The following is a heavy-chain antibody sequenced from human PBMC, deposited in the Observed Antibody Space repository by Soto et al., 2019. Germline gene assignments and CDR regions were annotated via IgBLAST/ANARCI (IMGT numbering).Heavy chain of an antibody. CDR1: GYSFTSYW. CDR3: TRPDFYFASGKWSS. D-gene: IGHD3-10*01. J-gene: IGHJ4*02. V-gene: IGHV5-51*01. Sequence: GESLKISCKGSGYSFTSYWIGWVRQMPGKGLEWIGVIYPGDSDTRYSPSFQGQVTISADKSINTVYLQWSSLRASDTAIYYCTRPDFYFASGKWSSRGQGTPVTVSS. CDR2: IYPGDSDT.